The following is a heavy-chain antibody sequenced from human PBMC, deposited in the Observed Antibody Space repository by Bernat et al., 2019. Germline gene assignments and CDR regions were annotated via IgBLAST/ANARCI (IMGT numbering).Heavy chain of an antibody. D-gene: IGHD3-22*01. V-gene: IGHV3-15*01. CDR3: TTDYYYDSSGYYYSAFDY. CDR1: GFTFSNAW. CDR2: IKSKTDGGTT. J-gene: IGHJ4*02. Sequence: VQLVESGGGVVQPGRSLRLSCAASGFTFSNAWMSWVRQAPGKGLEWVGRIKSKTDGGTTDYAAPVKGRFTISRDDSKNTLYLQMNSLKTEDTAVYYCTTDYYYDSSGYYYSAFDYWGQGTLVTVSS.